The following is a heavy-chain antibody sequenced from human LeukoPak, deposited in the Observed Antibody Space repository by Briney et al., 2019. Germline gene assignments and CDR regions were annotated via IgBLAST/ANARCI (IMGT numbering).Heavy chain of an antibody. CDR1: GFTFDDYA. D-gene: IGHD4-17*01. Sequence: GGSLRLSCAASGFTFDDYAMHWVRQAPGKGLDWVSGISWNSGSIGYADSVKGRFTISRDNAKNSLYLQMNSLRAEDTALYYCAKEADYGPVDYWGQGTLVTVSS. J-gene: IGHJ4*02. V-gene: IGHV3-9*01. CDR3: AKEADYGPVDY. CDR2: ISWNSGSI.